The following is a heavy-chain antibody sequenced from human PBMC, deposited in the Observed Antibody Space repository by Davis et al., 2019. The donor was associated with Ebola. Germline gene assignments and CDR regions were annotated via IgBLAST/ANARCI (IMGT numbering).Heavy chain of an antibody. Sequence: AASVKVSCKASGYTFTSYYMHWVRQAPGQGLEWMGIINPSGGSTSYAQKFQGRVTMTRDTSTSTAYMELRSLRSDDTAVYYCARGSAVSGYDHKSRFDYWGRGTLVSVSS. CDR2: INPSGGST. J-gene: IGHJ4*02. D-gene: IGHD5-12*01. CDR1: GYTFTSYY. CDR3: ARGSAVSGYDHKSRFDY. V-gene: IGHV1-46*01.